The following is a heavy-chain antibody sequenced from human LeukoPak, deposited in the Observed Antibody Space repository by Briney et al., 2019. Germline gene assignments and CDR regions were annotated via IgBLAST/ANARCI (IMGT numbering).Heavy chain of an antibody. CDR2: INPNSGGT. V-gene: IGHV1-2*02. CDR3: AGGGDFWSGYYIDY. Sequence: ASVKVSCKASGYTFTGYYMHWVRQAPGRGLEWMGWINPNSGGTNYAQKFQGRVTMTRDTSISTAYMELSRLRSDDTAVYYCAGGGDFWSGYYIDYWGQGTLVTVSS. J-gene: IGHJ4*02. D-gene: IGHD3-3*01. CDR1: GYTFTGYY.